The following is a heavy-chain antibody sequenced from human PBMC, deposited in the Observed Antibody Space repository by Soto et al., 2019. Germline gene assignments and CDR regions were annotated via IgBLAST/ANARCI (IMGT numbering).Heavy chain of an antibody. D-gene: IGHD6-13*01. J-gene: IGHJ5*02. CDR3: AKDLFVTAAADPYNWFDP. V-gene: IGHV3-23*01. CDR2: IAGNGGNI. CDR1: GFIFSTYA. Sequence: GGSLRLSCEASGFIFSTYAMAWVRQAPGKGLEWVSSIAGNGGNIDYADSVKGRFTISRDNSKNTLYLQMNSLRAEDMAVYYCAKDLFVTAAADPYNWFDPWGQGTLVTVSS.